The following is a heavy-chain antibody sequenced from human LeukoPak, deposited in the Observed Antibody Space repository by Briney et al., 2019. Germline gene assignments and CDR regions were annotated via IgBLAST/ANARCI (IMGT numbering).Heavy chain of an antibody. V-gene: IGHV4-4*02. CDR2: IYYSGST. Sequence: KPSETLSLTCAVSGGSISSSNWWSWVRQPPGKGLEWIGEIYYSGSTNYNPSLKSRVTISVDKSKNQFSLKLSSVTAADTAVYYCARVEFIAAAVTYDYWGQGTLVTVSS. CDR3: ARVEFIAAAVTYDY. CDR1: GGSISSSNW. J-gene: IGHJ4*02. D-gene: IGHD6-13*01.